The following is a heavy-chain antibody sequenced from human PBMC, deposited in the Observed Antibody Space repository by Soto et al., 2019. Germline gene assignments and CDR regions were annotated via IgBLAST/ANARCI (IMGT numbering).Heavy chain of an antibody. CDR1: GFTFDDYT. V-gene: IGHV3-9*01. CDR2: ISWNSVTI. Sequence: EVHLVESGGGFVQPGRSLRLSCAASGFTFDDYTMHWVRQAPGKGLEWVSGISWNSVTIVYADSVKGRFTISRDNAKKSLYLQMNSLRTEDTALYYCAKDADFDTRNLHHWGQGTLVTVSS. D-gene: IGHD3-22*01. CDR3: AKDADFDTRNLHH. J-gene: IGHJ5*02.